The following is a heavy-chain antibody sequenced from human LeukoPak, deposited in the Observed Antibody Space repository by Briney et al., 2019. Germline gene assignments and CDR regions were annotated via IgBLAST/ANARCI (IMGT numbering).Heavy chain of an antibody. CDR2: ISGSGGTT. J-gene: IGHJ4*02. Sequence: PGGSLRLSCAASGFSFSSSSMNWVRQAPGKGLEWVAGISGSGGTTIYSDMVKGRFIISRDNSESTLYLQMNSLRAEDTAIYYCAKDTIVVMIAPTRGFDYWGQGVLVTVSS. D-gene: IGHD2-15*01. CDR3: AKDTIVVMIAPTRGFDY. CDR1: GFSFSSSS. V-gene: IGHV3-23*01.